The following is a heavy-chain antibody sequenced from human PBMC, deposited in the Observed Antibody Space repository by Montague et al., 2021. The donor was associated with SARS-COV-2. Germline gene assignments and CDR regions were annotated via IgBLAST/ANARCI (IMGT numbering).Heavy chain of an antibody. D-gene: IGHD2-2*01. CDR3: ARHLPAYCSTNNCDPYYFDV. CDR1: GGSISSPDYY. Sequence: SETLSLTCTVSGGSISSPDYYWGWIRQSPGKGLEWIGSISYTGRTCYNPSLRSRVTFSMDTSKNHFSLSLNSVTAADTAVEVCARHLPAYCSTNNCDPYYFDVWGQGALVTVSS. CDR2: ISYTGRT. J-gene: IGHJ4*02. V-gene: IGHV4-39*01.